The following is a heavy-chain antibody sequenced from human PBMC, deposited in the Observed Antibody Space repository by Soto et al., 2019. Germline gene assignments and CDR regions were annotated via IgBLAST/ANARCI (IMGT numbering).Heavy chain of an antibody. V-gene: IGHV4-31*03. CDR1: GGSISGGGYY. CDR3: ARDGLGYCSGGSRYAFDY. D-gene: IGHD2-15*01. Sequence: PSETLSLTCTVSGGSISGGGYYWSWIRQHPGKGLEWIGYIYYSGSTYYNPSLKSRVTISVDTSKNQFSLKLSSVTAADTAVYYCARDGLGYCSGGSRYAFDYWGQGTLVTVSS. CDR2: IYYSGST. J-gene: IGHJ4*02.